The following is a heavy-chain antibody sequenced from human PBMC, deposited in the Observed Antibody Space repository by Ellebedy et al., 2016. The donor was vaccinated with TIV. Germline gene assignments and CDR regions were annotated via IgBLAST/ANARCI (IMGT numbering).Heavy chain of an antibody. J-gene: IGHJ6*02. Sequence: SETLSLXXTVSGGSISSHYWTWIRQPPGKGLEWIGYAHYRGSFNYNPSLKSRVTVSVDTAKNQFSLKLTSVTAADTAVYYCAGDRMYYYDSSGSYQYHGMDIWGQGTTVTVS. CDR1: GGSISSHY. V-gene: IGHV4-59*11. CDR2: AHYRGSF. D-gene: IGHD3-22*01. CDR3: AGDRMYYYDSSGSYQYHGMDI.